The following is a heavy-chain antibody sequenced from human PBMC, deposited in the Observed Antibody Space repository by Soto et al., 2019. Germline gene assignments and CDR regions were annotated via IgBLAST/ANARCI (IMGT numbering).Heavy chain of an antibody. CDR1: GFTFSSYS. V-gene: IGHV3-48*01. D-gene: IGHD3-10*01. CDR3: ARDRTVYYYGSGSDY. CDR2: ISSSSSTI. J-gene: IGHJ4*02. Sequence: GGSLRLSCAASGFTFSSYSMNWVRQAPGKGLEWVSYISSSSSTIYYADSVKGRFTISRDNAKNSLYLQMNSLRAEDTAVYYCARDRTVYYYGSGSDYWGQGTLVTVS.